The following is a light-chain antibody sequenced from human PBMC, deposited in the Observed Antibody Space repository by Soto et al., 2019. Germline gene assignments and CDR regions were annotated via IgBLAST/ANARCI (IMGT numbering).Light chain of an antibody. V-gene: IGLV6-57*03. J-gene: IGLJ3*02. Sequence: LTQPRSVSGSPGQSVTISCTRSSGSIASNYVQWYQQRPGSAPTTVIYEDNQRPSGVPDRFSGSIDSSSNSASLTISGLKTEDEADYYCQSYDSSNRVFGGGTKLTVL. CDR2: EDN. CDR3: QSYDSSNRV. CDR1: SGSIASNY.